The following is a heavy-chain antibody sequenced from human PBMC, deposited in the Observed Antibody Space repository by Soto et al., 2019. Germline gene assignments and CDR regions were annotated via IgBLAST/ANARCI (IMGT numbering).Heavy chain of an antibody. D-gene: IGHD3-3*01. V-gene: IGHV1-69*06. CDR2: IIPIFGTA. CDR1: GGTFSSYA. J-gene: IGHJ3*02. CDR3: ARAFGGFWCANGAFDI. Sequence: GASVKVSCKASGGTFSSYAISWVRQAPGQGLEWMGGIIPIFGTANYAQKFQGRVTITADKSTSTAYMELSSLRSEDTAVYYCARAFGGFWCANGAFDIWGQGTMVTVSS.